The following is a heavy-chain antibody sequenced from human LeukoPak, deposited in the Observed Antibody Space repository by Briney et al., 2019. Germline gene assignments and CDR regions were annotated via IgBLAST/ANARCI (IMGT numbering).Heavy chain of an antibody. V-gene: IGHV1-69*04. Sequence: SVKVSCKASGGTFSSYAISWVRQAPGQGLEWMGRIIPILGIANYAQKFQGRVTITADKSTSTAYTELSSLRSEDTAVYYCARSLVVVAATRWLPVYGMDVWGQGTTVTVSS. J-gene: IGHJ6*02. CDR1: GGTFSSYA. D-gene: IGHD2-15*01. CDR3: ARSLVVVAATRWLPVYGMDV. CDR2: IIPILGIA.